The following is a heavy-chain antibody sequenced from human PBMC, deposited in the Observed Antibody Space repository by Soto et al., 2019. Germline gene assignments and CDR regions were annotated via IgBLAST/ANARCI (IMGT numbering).Heavy chain of an antibody. D-gene: IGHD3-3*01. CDR1: GYSFTSYW. V-gene: IGHV5-51*01. CDR3: ASFPYDFWSGSGYLDY. CDR2: IYPGDSDT. Sequence: EVQLVQSGAEVKKPGESLKISCKGSGYSFTSYWIGWVRQMPGKGLEWMGIIYPGDSDTRYSPSFQGQVTISADKSISTAYLQWSSLKASDTAMYYCASFPYDFWSGSGYLDYWGQGTLVTVSS. J-gene: IGHJ4*02.